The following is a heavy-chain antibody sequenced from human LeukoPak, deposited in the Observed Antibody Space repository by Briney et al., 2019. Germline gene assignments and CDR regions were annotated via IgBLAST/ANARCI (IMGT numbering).Heavy chain of an antibody. J-gene: IGHJ6*02. CDR1: GDSVSSSNAA. CDR2: TYYRSHWYN. Sequence: SQTLSLTCAISGDSVSSSNAAWNWIRQSPSRGLEWLGRTYYRSHWYNDYAESVTSRITINPDTSKNQFTLQLNSVTPDDTAVYYCARGDVGWYYYYNYGMDVWGQGTTVIVSS. D-gene: IGHD2-15*01. V-gene: IGHV6-1*01. CDR3: ARGDVGWYYYYNYGMDV.